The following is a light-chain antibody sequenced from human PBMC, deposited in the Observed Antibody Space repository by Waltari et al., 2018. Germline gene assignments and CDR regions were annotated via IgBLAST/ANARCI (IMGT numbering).Light chain of an antibody. CDR1: QGITTW. CDR2: GAY. CDR3: QQANGFPHT. V-gene: IGKV1-12*01. J-gene: IGKJ2*01. Sequence: DIQMTQSPSSVSASVGDRVSITCRASQGITTWLAWYQQKPVEAPRLLIHGAYTLQDGVPSRFSGDGYGTEVTLTIDSLQPEDFATDDCQQANGFPHTFGQGTKLESK.